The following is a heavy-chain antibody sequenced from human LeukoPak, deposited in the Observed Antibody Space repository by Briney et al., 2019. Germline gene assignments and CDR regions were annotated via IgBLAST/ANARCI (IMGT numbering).Heavy chain of an antibody. Sequence: PGGSLRLSCAASGFTFIDYGMHWVRQAPGKGLEWVAVIWYDGSNKYYADSVKGRFTISRDNSKNTLYLQMNSLRAEDTAVYYCARDMITFGGVIAVYGMDVWGQGTTVTDSS. V-gene: IGHV3-33*08. CDR2: IWYDGSNK. J-gene: IGHJ6*02. CDR1: GFTFIDYG. D-gene: IGHD3-16*02. CDR3: ARDMITFGGVIAVYGMDV.